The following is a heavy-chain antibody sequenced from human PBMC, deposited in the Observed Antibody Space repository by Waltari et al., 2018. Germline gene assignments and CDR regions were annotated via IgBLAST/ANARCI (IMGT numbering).Heavy chain of an antibody. V-gene: IGHV4-39*01. J-gene: IGHJ3*01. CDR3: AKYVGASIGTAAFDG. CDR2: ISYSGAN. D-gene: IGHD3-16*01. Sequence: QLHLQASGTVLVQPSETLSHTRRVSGGSITTNRHYWGWIRQPPGKGLEWTATISYSGANSTKPSLKSRVSISVDTFKNQFSLKLSCVTAADTAGYYCAKYVGASIGTAAFDGWGQGTRVTVSS. CDR1: GGSITTNRHY.